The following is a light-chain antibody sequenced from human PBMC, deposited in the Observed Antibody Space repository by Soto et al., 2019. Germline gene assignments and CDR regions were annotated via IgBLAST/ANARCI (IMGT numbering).Light chain of an antibody. CDR2: GAS. Sequence: EIVLTQSPGTLSLSPGERATLSCRASQSVSSSYLAWYQQKPGQAPRLLIYGASSRATGIPDRFSGSGSGTDFTLTISILETEDFAVYYCQQYGSSPWTFGQGTKVEIK. CDR1: QSVSSSY. V-gene: IGKV3-20*01. J-gene: IGKJ1*01. CDR3: QQYGSSPWT.